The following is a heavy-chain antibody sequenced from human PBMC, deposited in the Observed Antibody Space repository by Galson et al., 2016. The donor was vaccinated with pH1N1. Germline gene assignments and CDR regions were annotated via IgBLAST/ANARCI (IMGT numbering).Heavy chain of an antibody. Sequence: SVKVSCKASGHTFISYDINWVRQATGQGLEWMGWMNPNSGNTGYAQKFQGRVTMTRNTSVSTAYMELSSLRSEDTAVYYCAHREVMNTNAFDFWGQGTMVTVSS. CDR1: GHTFISYD. CDR2: MNPNSGNT. D-gene: IGHD2-21*01. V-gene: IGHV1-8*02. J-gene: IGHJ3*01. CDR3: AHREVMNTNAFDF.